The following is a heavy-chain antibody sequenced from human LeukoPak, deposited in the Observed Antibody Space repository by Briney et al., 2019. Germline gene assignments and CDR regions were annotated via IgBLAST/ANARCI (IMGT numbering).Heavy chain of an antibody. CDR2: ISSSSSYI. Sequence: GGSLRLSCAASGFTFSTYSMNWVRQAPGKGLEWVSFISSSSSYIYYADSLKGRSTISRDNAKNSLYLQMNSLRAEDTAVYYCARGSSSWYYFDYWGQGTLVTVSS. CDR3: ARGSSSWYYFDY. CDR1: GFTFSTYS. V-gene: IGHV3-21*01. J-gene: IGHJ4*02. D-gene: IGHD6-13*01.